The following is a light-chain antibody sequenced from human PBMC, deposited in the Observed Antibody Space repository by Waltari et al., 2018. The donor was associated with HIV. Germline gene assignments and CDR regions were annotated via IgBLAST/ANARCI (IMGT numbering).Light chain of an antibody. CDR1: NIASTS. CDR3: QVWDTTTDQWV. CDR2: DDN. Sequence: SHVLTQPPSASLHPGDTARITCGGTNIASTSVQWYQQKPGQAPVLVLYDDNDRPSGIPERFSGSSAGNTATLTISRVEAGDEADYYCQVWDTTTDQWVFGGGTELAVL. J-gene: IGLJ3*02. V-gene: IGLV3-21*02.